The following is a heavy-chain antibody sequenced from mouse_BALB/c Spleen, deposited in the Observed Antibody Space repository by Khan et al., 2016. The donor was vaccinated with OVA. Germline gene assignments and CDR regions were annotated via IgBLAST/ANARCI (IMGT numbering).Heavy chain of an antibody. J-gene: IGHJ3*01. Sequence: QVRLQQSGAELMKPGASVKMSCKATGYTFSSYWIEWVKQRPGHGLEWIGEILPGSGRNNYNEKFKGKAIFTADTSSNTAYMQLSSLTSEDSAVYYCARGNYYGSSSWFGYWGQGTLVTVSA. D-gene: IGHD1-1*01. CDR1: GYTFSSYW. V-gene: IGHV1-9*01. CDR2: ILPGSGRN. CDR3: ARGNYYGSSSWFGY.